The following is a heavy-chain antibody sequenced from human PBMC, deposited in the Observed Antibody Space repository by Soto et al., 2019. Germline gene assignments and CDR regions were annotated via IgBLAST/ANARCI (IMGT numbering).Heavy chain of an antibody. CDR3: TKGYCSSTSCYPFYFDY. D-gene: IGHD2-2*01. CDR1: GFTFSSYA. V-gene: IGHV3-23*01. Sequence: GGSLRLSCAASGFTFSSYAMSWVRQAPGKGLEWVSSTSGSGGSTYYADSVKGRFTISRDNSKNTLYLQMHSLRAEDTAVYYCTKGYCSSTSCYPFYFDYWGQGTLVTVSP. J-gene: IGHJ4*02. CDR2: TSGSGGST.